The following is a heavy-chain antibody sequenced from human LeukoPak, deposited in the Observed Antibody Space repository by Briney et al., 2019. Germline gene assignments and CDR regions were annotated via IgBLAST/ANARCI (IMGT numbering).Heavy chain of an antibody. CDR2: IRSKAYGGTT. V-gene: IGHV3-49*03. D-gene: IGHD3-22*01. CDR3: TSPWDYYDSSGYLGHDY. J-gene: IGHJ4*02. CDR1: GFTFGDYA. Sequence: GGSLRLSCTASGFTFGDYAMSWFRQAPGKGLEWVGFIRSKAYGGTTEYAASVKGRFTISRDDSKSIAYLQMNSLKTEDTAVYYCTSPWDYYDSSGYLGHDYWGQGTLVTVSS.